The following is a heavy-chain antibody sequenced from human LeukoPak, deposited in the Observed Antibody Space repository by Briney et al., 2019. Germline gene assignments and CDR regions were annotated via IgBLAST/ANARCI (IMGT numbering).Heavy chain of an antibody. J-gene: IGHJ4*02. CDR1: GYTFTGHY. Sequence: ASVKVSCKASGYTFTGHYMHWVRQAPGQGLEWMGWINPNSGGTSYAQKFQGRVTMTRDTSISTAYMDLSRLRSDDTALYYCARVRGFTSDFDYWGQGTLVTVSP. D-gene: IGHD3-16*01. CDR3: ARVRGFTSDFDY. CDR2: INPNSGGT. V-gene: IGHV1-2*02.